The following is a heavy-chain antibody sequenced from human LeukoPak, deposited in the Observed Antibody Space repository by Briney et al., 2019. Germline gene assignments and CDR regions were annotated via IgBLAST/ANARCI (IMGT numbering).Heavy chain of an antibody. J-gene: IGHJ4*02. CDR3: ARAERGFETTQDY. CDR2: MNPNSGNT. CDR1: GYTFTSYD. Sequence: ASVKVSCKASGYTFTSYDINWVRQATGQGLEWLGWMNPNSGNTGYAQKFQGRVTMTRNTSISTAYMELSSLRSEDTAVYYCARAERGFETTQDYWGQGTLVTVSS. D-gene: IGHD3-9*01. V-gene: IGHV1-8*01.